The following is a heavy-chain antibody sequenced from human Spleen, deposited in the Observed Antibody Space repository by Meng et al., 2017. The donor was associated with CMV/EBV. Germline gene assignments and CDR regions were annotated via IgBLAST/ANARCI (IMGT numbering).Heavy chain of an antibody. J-gene: IGHJ4*02. CDR2: ISSGSTYI. CDR1: GFTFSNYN. Sequence: GESLKISCAASGFTFSNYNMNWVRQAPGKGLEWVSSISSGSTYIYYADSMKGRFTISRDNSKNTLYLQMNSLRAEDTAVYYCAKGRRGITIFGVADFDYWGQGTLVTVSS. V-gene: IGHV3-21*04. CDR3: AKGRRGITIFGVADFDY. D-gene: IGHD3-3*01.